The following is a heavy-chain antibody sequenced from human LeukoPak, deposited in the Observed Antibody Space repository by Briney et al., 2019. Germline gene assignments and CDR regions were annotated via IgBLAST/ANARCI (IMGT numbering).Heavy chain of an antibody. D-gene: IGHD3-10*01. Sequence: SSETLSLTCTVSGGSISSGDYYWSWIRQPPGKGLEWIGYIYYSGSTYYNPSLKSRVTISVDTSKNQFSLKLSSVTAADTAVYYCARDLMVRGAIPAKLDAFDIWGQGTMVTVSS. CDR1: GGSISSGDYY. J-gene: IGHJ3*02. V-gene: IGHV4-30-4*08. CDR3: ARDLMVRGAIPAKLDAFDI. CDR2: IYYSGST.